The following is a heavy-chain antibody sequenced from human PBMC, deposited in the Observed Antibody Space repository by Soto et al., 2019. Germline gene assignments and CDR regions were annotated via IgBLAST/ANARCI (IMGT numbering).Heavy chain of an antibody. V-gene: IGHV3-23*01. CDR2: ISGSGGST. CDR3: AARVEVVGAATSFDY. CDR1: GFTFSSYA. Sequence: EVQLLESGGGLVQPGGSLRLSCAASGFTFSSYAMSWVRQAPGKGLEWVSAISGSGGSTYYADSVKGRFTISRDNSKNTLYLQMNSLGAEDTAVYYCAARVEVVGAATSFDYWGQGTLVTVSS. J-gene: IGHJ4*02. D-gene: IGHD2-15*01.